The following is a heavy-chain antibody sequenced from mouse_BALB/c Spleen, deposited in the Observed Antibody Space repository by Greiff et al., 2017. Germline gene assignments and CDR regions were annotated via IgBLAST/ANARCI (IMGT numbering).Heavy chain of an antibody. CDR2: INPYNGAT. CDR3: ARRGGFSYAMDY. CDR1: GYSFTGYY. J-gene: IGHJ4*01. Sequence: DVQLQESGPELVKPGASVKISCKASGYSFTGYYMHWVKQSHVKSLEWIGRINPYNGATSYNQNFKDKASLTVDKSSSTAYMELHSLTSEDSAVYYCARRGGFSYAMDYWGQGTSVTVSS. V-gene: IGHV1-31*01.